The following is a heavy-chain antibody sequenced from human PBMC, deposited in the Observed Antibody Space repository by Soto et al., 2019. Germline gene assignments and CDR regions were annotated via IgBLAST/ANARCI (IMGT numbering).Heavy chain of an antibody. Sequence: QVQLVQSGAEVKKPGASVKVSCKASGYTFTSYGISWVRQAPGQGLEWMGWISAYNGNTNYAQKLQGRVTMTTDTATSTVYMELSSLRSVDTAVYYCAREKRRGYSYGYVHWFDPWSQGTLVTVSS. CDR3: AREKRRGYSYGYVHWFDP. CDR1: GYTFTSYG. V-gene: IGHV1-18*04. J-gene: IGHJ5*02. CDR2: ISAYNGNT. D-gene: IGHD5-18*01.